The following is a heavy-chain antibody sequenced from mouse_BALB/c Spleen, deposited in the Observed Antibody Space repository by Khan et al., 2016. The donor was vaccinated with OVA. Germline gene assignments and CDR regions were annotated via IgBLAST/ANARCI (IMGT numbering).Heavy chain of an antibody. D-gene: IGHD1-1*01. J-gene: IGHJ2*01. Sequence: EVQLQESGPGLVNPSQSLSLTCTVTGYSIPSDYAWNWIRQFPGNKLEWMGYISYSGRTNYNPSLKSRISITRDTSKNQVFLQLNSVTTEDTATYYCARSVTISTVVATDFDSWGQGPTLPVSS. CDR3: ARSVTISTVVATDFDS. CDR1: GYSIPSDYA. CDR2: ISYSGRT. V-gene: IGHV3-2*02.